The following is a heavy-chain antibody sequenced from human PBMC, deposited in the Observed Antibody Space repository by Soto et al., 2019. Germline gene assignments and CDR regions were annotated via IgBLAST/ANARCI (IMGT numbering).Heavy chain of an antibody. CDR3: AGDTSLRGIDI. V-gene: IGHV6-1*01. CDR1: GDSVSSNSAA. J-gene: IGHJ6*02. CDR2: TYYRSKWSF. Sequence: PSQTRSLTFVISGDSVSSNSAAWNWIRQSPSRVLEWLGRTYYRSKWSFDYALSVKSRLTIDPDTSKNQFSLHLDSLTPEDASVYYCAGDTSLRGIDIWGQGPPVTVYS.